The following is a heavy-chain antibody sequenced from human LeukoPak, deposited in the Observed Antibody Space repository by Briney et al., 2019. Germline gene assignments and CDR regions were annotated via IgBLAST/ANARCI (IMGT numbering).Heavy chain of an antibody. V-gene: IGHV3-7*03. CDR2: IRPDGGEQ. J-gene: IGHJ4*02. CDR3: AREHKTFDY. Sequence: GGSLRLSCVASGLSFSNYWMNWVRQAPGKGLEWVANIRPDGGEQFYVDSVKGRFTISRDNTDNSLYLQLTSLRPEDTAVYYCAREHKTFDYWGQGILVTVSS. CDR1: GLSFSNYW.